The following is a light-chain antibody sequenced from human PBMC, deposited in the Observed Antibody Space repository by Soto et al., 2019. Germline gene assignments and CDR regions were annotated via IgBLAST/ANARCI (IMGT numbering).Light chain of an antibody. Sequence: QSVLTQPPSASGTPGQGVTISCSGSSSNIGSNYVYWYQQLPGSAPKLLIYRNDQRPSGVPDRFSASKSGTAASLAISGLRSEDEADYHCAAWDDSLSAVVFGGGTKVTVL. CDR1: SSNIGSNY. V-gene: IGLV1-47*01. CDR3: AAWDDSLSAVV. CDR2: RND. J-gene: IGLJ2*01.